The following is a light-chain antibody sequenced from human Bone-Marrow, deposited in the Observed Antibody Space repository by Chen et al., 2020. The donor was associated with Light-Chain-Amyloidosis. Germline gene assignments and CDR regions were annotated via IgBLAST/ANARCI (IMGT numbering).Light chain of an antibody. CDR2: RNN. CDR1: SSNIGINY. V-gene: IGLV1-47*01. J-gene: IGLJ1*01. Sequence: QSVLTQPPSVSRTPGQRVTLPCSGNSSNIGINYVYWYQTFPGAAPNLLIHRNNHRPSRVPVAFSALKSGTSAVLASSGLRSEAEADYYCAAWDGSLSGYVFGTGTKVIVL. CDR3: AAWDGSLSGYV.